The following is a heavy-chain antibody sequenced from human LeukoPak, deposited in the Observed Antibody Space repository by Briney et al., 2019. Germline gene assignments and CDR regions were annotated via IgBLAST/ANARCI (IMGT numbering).Heavy chain of an antibody. D-gene: IGHD3-10*01. V-gene: IGHV3-30-3*01. CDR3: VRDRGWYHFDL. CDR2: ISYDGNNK. CDR1: GFTFSSYA. J-gene: IGHJ4*02. Sequence: GGSLRLSCAASGFTFSSYAMHWVRQAPGKGLEWVAVISYDGNNKYYADSVKGRFTISRDNTKNSLFLQLNSLRTEDTAVYYCVRDRGWYHFDLWGQGTLVTVSS.